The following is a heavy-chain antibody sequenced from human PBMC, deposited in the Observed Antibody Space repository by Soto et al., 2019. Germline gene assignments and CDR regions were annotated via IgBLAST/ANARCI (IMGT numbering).Heavy chain of an antibody. CDR3: ATQQVGTFY. CDR2: INTANGDT. D-gene: IGHD1-26*01. V-gene: IGHV1-3*04. J-gene: IGHJ4*02. Sequence: QVQLVQSGAEVKKPGASVKVSCKASGYTFTRHTMNWVRQAPGQSLEWMAWINTANGDTKYLLEFQGRLTITTDTSASTAYMELSSLRSEDTAVYYCATQQVGTFYWGQGTLVTVSS. CDR1: GYTFTRHT.